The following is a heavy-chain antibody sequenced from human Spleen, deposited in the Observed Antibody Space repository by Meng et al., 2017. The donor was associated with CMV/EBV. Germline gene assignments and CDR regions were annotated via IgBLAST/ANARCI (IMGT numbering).Heavy chain of an antibody. CDR3: ATGTT. J-gene: IGHJ5*02. CDR1: GYTYSKYV. V-gene: IGHV1-18*01. Sequence: PGASVSCSCKASGYTYSKYVIRWVRQGPGQGFEWMGWIRAYNGKADYARKFQDRVSLTMDMSSTTVYLDLGSLTPDDTAIYYCATGTTWGQGALVTVSS. D-gene: IGHD1-26*01. CDR2: IRAYNGKA.